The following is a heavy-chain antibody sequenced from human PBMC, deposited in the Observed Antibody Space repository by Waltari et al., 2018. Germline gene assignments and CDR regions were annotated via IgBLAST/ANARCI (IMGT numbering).Heavy chain of an antibody. V-gene: IGHV3-48*01. D-gene: IGHD3-22*01. CDR1: GFTFSSYS. Sequence: EVQLVESGGGLVQPGGSLRLSCAASGFTFSSYSMNWVRQAPGKVLEWVSYISSSSSTIYYADSVKGRFTISRDNAKNSLYLQMNSLRAEDTAVYYCARDADDSSGYHHWYFDLWGRGTLVTVSS. CDR2: ISSSSSTI. J-gene: IGHJ2*01. CDR3: ARDADDSSGYHHWYFDL.